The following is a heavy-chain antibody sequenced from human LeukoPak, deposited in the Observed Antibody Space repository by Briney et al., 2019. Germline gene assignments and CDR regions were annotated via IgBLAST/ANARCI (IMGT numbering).Heavy chain of an antibody. CDR1: GYTFTSYK. CDR3: ARVKARSGSYSLDY. J-gene: IGHJ4*02. V-gene: IGHV1-18*04. D-gene: IGHD1-26*01. CDR2: ISAHNGDT. Sequence: ASVKVSCKASGYTFTSYKMHWVRQAPGQGLEWMGWISAHNGDTNYAQRLQGRVTMTTDTSTSTAYMELRSLRSDDTAVYYCARVKARSGSYSLDYWGQGTLVTVSS.